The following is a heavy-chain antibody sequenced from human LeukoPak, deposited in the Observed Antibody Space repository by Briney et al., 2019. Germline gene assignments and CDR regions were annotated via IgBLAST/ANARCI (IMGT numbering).Heavy chain of an antibody. CDR1: GFTFSSYA. J-gene: IGHJ4*02. Sequence: PGGSLRLSCAASGFTFSSYAMSWVRQAPGKGLGWVSAISGSGGSTYYADSVKGRFTISRDNSKNTLYLQMNSLRAEDTAVYYCAKELRYFDWLSPFDYWGQGTLVTVSS. CDR2: ISGSGGST. V-gene: IGHV3-23*01. CDR3: AKELRYFDWLSPFDY. D-gene: IGHD3-9*01.